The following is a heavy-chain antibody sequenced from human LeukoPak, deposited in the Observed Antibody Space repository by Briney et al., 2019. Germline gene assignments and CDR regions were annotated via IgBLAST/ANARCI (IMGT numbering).Heavy chain of an antibody. CDR1: GFTFSSYD. V-gene: IGHV3-13*01. CDR3: ARAGLAYDSSGYYLRDDALDI. CDR2: ICTAGDT. J-gene: IGHJ3*02. D-gene: IGHD3-22*01. Sequence: GGSLRLSCAASGFTFSSYDMHWVRQATGKGLEWVSAICTAGDTYYPGSVKGRFTISRENAKNSLYLQMNSLRAGDTAVYYCARAGLAYDSSGYYLRDDALDIWGQGTMVTVSS.